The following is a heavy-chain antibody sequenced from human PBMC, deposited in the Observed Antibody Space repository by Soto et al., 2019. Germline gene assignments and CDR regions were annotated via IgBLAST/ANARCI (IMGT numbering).Heavy chain of an antibody. D-gene: IGHD2-8*01. CDR1: GSTITRYG. J-gene: IGHJ6*02. CDR3: EKNGQPPYYYYGLDV. CDR2: ISGYNGDT. Sequence: QGHLVQSGGGVKKPAALVIVSCKASGSTITRYGISGVRQAPGRGHGWMGWISGYNGDTNYGQNVQSRVFNTISKSTNTRYMELRSMTSDDTAVYYCEKNGQPPYYYYGLDVWGQGTTVTVSS. V-gene: IGHV1-18*01.